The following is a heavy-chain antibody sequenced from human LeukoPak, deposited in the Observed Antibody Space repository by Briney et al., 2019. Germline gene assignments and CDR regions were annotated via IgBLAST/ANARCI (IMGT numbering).Heavy chain of an antibody. V-gene: IGHV4-59*01. CDR3: ARDLSGIGAFDI. CDR1: GGSISSYY. Sequence: PSETLSLTCTVSGGSISSYYWSWIRQPPGKGLEWIGYIYYSGSTNYNPSLKSRVTISVDTSKNQFSLKLSSVTAADTAVYYCARDLSGIGAFDIWGQGTMVTVSS. CDR2: IYYSGST. J-gene: IGHJ3*02. D-gene: IGHD3-3*01.